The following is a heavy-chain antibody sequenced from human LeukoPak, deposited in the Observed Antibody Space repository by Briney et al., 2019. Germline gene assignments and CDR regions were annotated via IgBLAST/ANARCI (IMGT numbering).Heavy chain of an antibody. Sequence: PGGSLRLSCAASGFTFSSYGMHWVRQAPGKGLEWVAVIRYDGSNKYYADSVKGRFTSSRDNSKNTLYLQMNSLRAEDTAVYYCARRGDYGDRIMGFDYWGQGTLFTVSS. J-gene: IGHJ4*02. CDR2: IRYDGSNK. CDR3: ARRGDYGDRIMGFDY. D-gene: IGHD4-17*01. V-gene: IGHV3-30*02. CDR1: GFTFSSYG.